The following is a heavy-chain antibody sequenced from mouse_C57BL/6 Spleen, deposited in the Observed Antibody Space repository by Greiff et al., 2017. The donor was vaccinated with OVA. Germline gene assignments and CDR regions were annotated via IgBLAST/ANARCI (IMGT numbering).Heavy chain of an antibody. J-gene: IGHJ4*01. CDR2: IDPEDGET. Sequence: VQLQQSGAELVKPGASVKLSCTASGYNIKDYYMHWVKQRTEQGLEWIGRIDPEDGETKYAAKFQGKATITADTSSNTAYLQLSSLTSEDTAVYYCARSAARGAMDYWGQGTSVTVSS. V-gene: IGHV14-2*01. CDR1: GYNIKDYY. CDR3: ARSAARGAMDY. D-gene: IGHD1-2*01.